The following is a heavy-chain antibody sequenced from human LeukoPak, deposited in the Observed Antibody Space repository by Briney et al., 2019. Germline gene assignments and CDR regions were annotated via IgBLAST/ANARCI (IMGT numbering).Heavy chain of an antibody. Sequence: SETLSLTCAVYGGSLSGYYWSWIRQPPGKGLEWIGEINHSGSTNYNPSLKSRVTISVDTSKNQFSLKLSSVTAADTAVYDCARGFKKGYGDYWGQGTLVTVSS. J-gene: IGHJ4*02. V-gene: IGHV4-34*01. CDR1: GGSLSGYY. CDR2: INHSGST. D-gene: IGHD5-12*01. CDR3: ARGFKKGYGDY.